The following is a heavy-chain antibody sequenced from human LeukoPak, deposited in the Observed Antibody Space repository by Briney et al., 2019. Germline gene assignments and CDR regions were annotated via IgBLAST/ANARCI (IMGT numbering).Heavy chain of an antibody. CDR1: GVSISSYY. CDR2: IYTSGST. CDR3: ARLHQFWFDP. V-gene: IGHV4-4*09. D-gene: IGHD4-11*01. J-gene: IGHJ5*02. Sequence: SETLSLTCTVSGVSISSYYWSWIRQPPGKGLEWIGYIYTSGSTNYNPSLRSRVTISVDTSKNQFSLKLSSVTAADTAVYYCARLHQFWFDPWGQGTLVTVSS.